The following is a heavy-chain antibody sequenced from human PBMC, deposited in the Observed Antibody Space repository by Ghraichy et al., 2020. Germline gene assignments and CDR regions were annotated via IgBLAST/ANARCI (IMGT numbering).Heavy chain of an antibody. Sequence: GESLNISCAASGFTFGYHWMHWVRQGPGKGLVWVSHITSDGSGTDHADSVKGRFTTSRDNAKNTLYLQMNSLRAEDTAVYYFTRDTNGFFDLWGQGTLVTVSS. CDR2: ITSDGSGT. J-gene: IGHJ4*02. V-gene: IGHV3-74*01. CDR3: TRDTNGFFDL. CDR1: GFTFGYHW. D-gene: IGHD1-1*01.